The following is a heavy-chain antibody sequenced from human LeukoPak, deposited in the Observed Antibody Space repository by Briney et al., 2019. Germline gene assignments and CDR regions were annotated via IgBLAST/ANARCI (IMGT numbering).Heavy chain of an antibody. V-gene: IGHV3-30*18. D-gene: IGHD2-2*01. CDR2: ISYDGKNI. CDR3: AKGPLRGTAAAIDY. CDR1: GFTFNNYG. Sequence: GGSLRLSCAASGFTFNNYGMHWVRQAPGKGLEWVAVISYDGKNIHYPDSVKGRFTISRDISTDTLWLQMDSLRTEDTAVYYCAKGPLRGTAAAIDYWGQGTLVTVSS. J-gene: IGHJ4*02.